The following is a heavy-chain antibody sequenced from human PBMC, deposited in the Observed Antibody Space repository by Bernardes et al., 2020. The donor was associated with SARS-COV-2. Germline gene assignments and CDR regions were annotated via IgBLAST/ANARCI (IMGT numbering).Heavy chain of an antibody. J-gene: IGHJ6*02. CDR1: GLTFSSYS. CDR2: ISSSSSYI. CDR3: ARDLRIRSGWYADYYYYGMDV. D-gene: IGHD6-19*01. Sequence: GGSLRLSCAASGLTFSSYSMNWVRQAPGKGLEWVSSISSSSSYIYYADSVKGRFTISRDNAKNSLYLQMNSLRAEDTAVYYCARDLRIRSGWYADYYYYGMDVWGQGTTVTVSS. V-gene: IGHV3-21*01.